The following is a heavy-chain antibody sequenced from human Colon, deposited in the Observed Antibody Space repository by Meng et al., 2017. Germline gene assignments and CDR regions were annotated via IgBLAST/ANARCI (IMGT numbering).Heavy chain of an antibody. CDR1: GYSIGSVIW. Sequence: QVRLQGAGPVLGGASGTLSFTSSGSGYSIGSVIWWSWVRRHPGKGLGWIGEVYHRGNTNYNASLKSRVDISVDKSKNQFYLSLFSVTAADTAVYYCGRDQGRELINHWGQGTLVTVSS. J-gene: IGHJ4*02. CDR3: GRDQGRELINH. CDR2: VYHRGNT. V-gene: IGHV4-4*02. D-gene: IGHD1-7*01.